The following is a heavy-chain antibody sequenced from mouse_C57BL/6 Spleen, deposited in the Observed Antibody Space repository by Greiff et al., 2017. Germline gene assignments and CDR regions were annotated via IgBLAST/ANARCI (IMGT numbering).Heavy chain of an antibody. CDR1: GYTFTDYC. Sequence: QVQLQQSGAELVKPGASVKLSCKASGYTFTDYCMHWVKQRPGRGLEWIGRIDPNNGGTKYNEKFKGKATLTVDKPSSTAYMQLSSLTSVDSAVYDCASGTKVSYWYFDVWGTGTTVTVSS. D-gene: IGHD1-1*01. CDR3: ASGTKVSYWYFDV. J-gene: IGHJ1*03. CDR2: IDPNNGGT. V-gene: IGHV1-72*01.